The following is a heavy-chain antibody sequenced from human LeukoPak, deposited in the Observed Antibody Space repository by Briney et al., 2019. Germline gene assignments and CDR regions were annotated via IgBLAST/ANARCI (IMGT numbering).Heavy chain of an antibody. J-gene: IGHJ4*02. CDR1: GFSISSGYY. V-gene: IGHV4-38-2*02. D-gene: IGHD1-20*01. Sequence: SETLSLTCSVTGFSISSGYYWGWIRQPPGKRLEWIGSLYHSGSTYYNPSLKSRVTISVDTSKNQFSLKMRSVTAADTAIYYCVRDPITGPRYDSWGQGTLVTVSS. CDR3: VRDPITGPRYDS. CDR2: LYHSGST.